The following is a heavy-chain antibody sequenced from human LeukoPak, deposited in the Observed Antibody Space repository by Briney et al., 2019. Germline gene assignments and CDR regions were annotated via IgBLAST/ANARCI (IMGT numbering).Heavy chain of an antibody. CDR3: ARALKYYYGE. Sequence: ASVKVSCKASGYTFTSYGISGVGQAPGQGLEWMGWITAYNGNTNYAQKLQGRVYMTTGTSTSTAYMEQRSLKSDHTYVYYCARALKYYYGEWGQGTLVTVSS. V-gene: IGHV1-18*01. CDR2: ITAYNGNT. D-gene: IGHD3-10*01. J-gene: IGHJ4*02. CDR1: GYTFTSYG.